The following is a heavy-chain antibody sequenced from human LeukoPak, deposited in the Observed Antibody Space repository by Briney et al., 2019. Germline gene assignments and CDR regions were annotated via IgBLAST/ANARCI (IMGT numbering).Heavy chain of an antibody. CDR3: SSQPAVLDLDC. J-gene: IGHJ4*02. Sequence: GGSLRLSCAASGFAFSSYWMTWVRQAPGKSLEWVANIKPDGSGKTYVDSVKGRFTISRDNAKNSLYLQMRGLRVEDTAVYYCSSQPAVLDLDCWGQGTLVTVSS. D-gene: IGHD6-19*01. CDR1: GFAFSSYW. CDR2: IKPDGSGK. V-gene: IGHV3-7*01.